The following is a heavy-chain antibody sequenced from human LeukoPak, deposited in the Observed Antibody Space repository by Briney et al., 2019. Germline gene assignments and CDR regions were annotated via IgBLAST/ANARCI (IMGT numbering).Heavy chain of an antibody. D-gene: IGHD1-14*01. CDR1: GFTVITND. CDR2: LYSDGNT. J-gene: IGHJ4*02. V-gene: IGHV3-53*01. Sequence: HGRSLRLSCAASGFTVITNDMTWVRQAPGKGLEWVSVLYSDGNTKYADSVQGRFTISRDNSKNTLYLEMNSLSPDDTAVYYCARGVEPLAANTLAYWGQGTLVTVSS. CDR3: ARGVEPLAANTLAY.